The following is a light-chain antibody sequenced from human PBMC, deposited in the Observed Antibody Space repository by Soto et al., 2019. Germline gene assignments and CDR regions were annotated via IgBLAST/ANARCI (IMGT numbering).Light chain of an antibody. V-gene: IGKV3-20*01. J-gene: IGKJ1*01. CDR1: QSVSSSY. CDR3: QQYNISWT. CDR2: GAS. Sequence: EIVLTQSPGTLSLSPGGRATLSCRASQSVSSSYLAWYQQKPGQAPRLLISGASIRATGIPDRFSGSGSGTDFTFTISRLEPKDFAVYYCQQYNISWTFGQGTKVDIK.